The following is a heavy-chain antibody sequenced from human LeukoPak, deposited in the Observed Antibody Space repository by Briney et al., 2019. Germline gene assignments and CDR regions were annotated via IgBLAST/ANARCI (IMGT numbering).Heavy chain of an antibody. D-gene: IGHD1-1*01. V-gene: IGHV1-2*02. CDR1: GYTFTGYY. CDR2: INPNSGGT. J-gene: IGHJ2*01. CDR3: ARGNNEQHIQSNWYFDL. Sequence: ASVKVSCKASGYTFTGYYMHWVRQAPGQGLEWMGWINPNSGGTNYAQKFQGRVTMTRDTSISTAYMELSRLRSDDTAVYYCARGNNEQHIQSNWYFDLWGRGTLVTVSS.